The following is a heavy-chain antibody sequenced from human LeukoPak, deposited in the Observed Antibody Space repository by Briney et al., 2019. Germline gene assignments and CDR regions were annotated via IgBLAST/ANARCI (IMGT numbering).Heavy chain of an antibody. V-gene: IGHV4-4*02. Sequence: SETLSLTCAVSGDSISNSHWWSWVRQPPRKGLEWIGEIYHGGSTNFNPSLKSRVTISVDRSNDQFSLRLTSVTAADTAVYYCARGEEHGSGTVHFDYWGQGTLVTVSS. CDR3: ARGEEHGSGTVHFDY. CDR1: GDSISNSHW. CDR2: IYHGGST. J-gene: IGHJ4*02. D-gene: IGHD3-10*01.